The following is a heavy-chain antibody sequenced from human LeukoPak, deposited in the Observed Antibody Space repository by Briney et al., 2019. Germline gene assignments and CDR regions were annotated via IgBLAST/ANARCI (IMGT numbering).Heavy chain of an antibody. CDR1: GFTFSSYS. D-gene: IGHD4-23*01. CDR3: ARDPVRRGNSGETMAD. J-gene: IGHJ4*02. V-gene: IGHV3-30*03. Sequence: GGPLLLSCAASGFTFSSYSMNWVRPAPGKGLGWRAVISYDGGNKYYAASVTGRFTISRDNSKNTLFLQLNSLRAEDTAIYCWARDPVRRGNSGETMADWGQGTLVPVSS. CDR2: ISYDGGNK.